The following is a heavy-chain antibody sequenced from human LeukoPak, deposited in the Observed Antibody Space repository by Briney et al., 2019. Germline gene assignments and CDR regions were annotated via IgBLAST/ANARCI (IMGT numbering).Heavy chain of an antibody. CDR3: ARDPLGSYDAFDI. V-gene: IGHV3-21*01. CDR1: GFTFSSYS. J-gene: IGHJ3*02. D-gene: IGHD1-26*01. Sequence: GGSLRLSCAASGFTFSSYSMNWVRQAPGKGLEWVSSISSSSYIYYADSVKGRFTISRDNAKNSLYLQMNSLRAEDTAVYYCARDPLGSYDAFDIWGQGTMLTVSS. CDR2: ISSSSYI.